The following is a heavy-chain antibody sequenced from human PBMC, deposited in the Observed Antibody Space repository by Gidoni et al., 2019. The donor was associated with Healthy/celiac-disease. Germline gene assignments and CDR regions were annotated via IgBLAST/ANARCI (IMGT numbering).Heavy chain of an antibody. V-gene: IGHV1-69*01. CDR1: GGTYSSYA. CDR2: IIPILCTA. CDR3: ARDSFPQQIGYYYYGMDV. D-gene: IGHD2-2*01. J-gene: IGHJ6*02. Sequence: QVPLVQSGAEVTKPGSSVKVSCKASGGTYSSYAISWVRQAPGQGLEWMGWIIPILCTANYAQKFQGRVTITADESTSTAYMELSSLRSEDTAVYYCARDSFPQQIGYYYYGMDVWGRGTTVTVSS.